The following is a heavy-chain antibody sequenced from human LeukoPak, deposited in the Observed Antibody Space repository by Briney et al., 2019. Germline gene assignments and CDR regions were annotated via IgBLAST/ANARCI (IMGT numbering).Heavy chain of an antibody. CDR2: IYSSGST. CDR1: VRSISSWSYE. Sequence: SQTLSLTCTVSVRSISSWSYEWSWIRQPAAKGLEGIARIYSSGSTNYNPSLKSRVTISVDASKNQFSMKLRSVTAADTAVYYCARGRYYYDSSGYYYPLDYWGRGTLVTISS. V-gene: IGHV4-61*02. J-gene: IGHJ4*02. CDR3: ARGRYYYDSSGYYYPLDY. D-gene: IGHD3-22*01.